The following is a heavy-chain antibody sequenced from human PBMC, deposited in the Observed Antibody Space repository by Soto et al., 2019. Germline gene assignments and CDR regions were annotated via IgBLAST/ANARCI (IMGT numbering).Heavy chain of an antibody. CDR1: GGTFSSYA. J-gene: IGHJ5*02. D-gene: IGHD6-13*01. CDR3: ARDAHSSSRPWNWFDP. CDR2: IIPIFGTA. Sequence: GASVKVSCKASGGTFSSYAISWVRQAPGQGLEWMGGIIPIFGTANYAQKFQGRVTITADESTSTAYMELSSLRSEDTAVYYCARDAHSSSRPWNWFDPWGQGTLVTVSS. V-gene: IGHV1-69*13.